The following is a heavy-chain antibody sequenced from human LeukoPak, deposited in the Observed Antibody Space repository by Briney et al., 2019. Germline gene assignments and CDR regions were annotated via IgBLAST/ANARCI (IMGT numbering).Heavy chain of an antibody. V-gene: IGHV3-48*03. D-gene: IGHD1-26*01. Sequence: GGSLRLSCAASGFTFRSYEMNWVRQAPGKGLEWVSYIGSDEDTIYYAGSVKGRFTISRDNAKNSLYLQMNSLRAEDTAIYYCARDPYNGNYGDSYYYYMDVWGKGTTVTISS. CDR2: IGSDEDTI. J-gene: IGHJ6*03. CDR1: GFTFRSYE. CDR3: ARDPYNGNYGDSYYYYMDV.